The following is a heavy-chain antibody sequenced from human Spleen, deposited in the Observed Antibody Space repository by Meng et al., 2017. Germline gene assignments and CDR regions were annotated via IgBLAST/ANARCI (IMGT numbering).Heavy chain of an antibody. Sequence: QVQLHESGPVLVKPSPTLSLTCTVSGGSISSGGYYWSWIRQHPGKGLEWIGYIYYSGSTYYNPSLKSRVTISVDTSKNQFSLKLTSVTAADTAVYYCARRSPGETSWFDPWGQGTLVTVSS. V-gene: IGHV4-31*03. CDR3: ARRSPGETSWFDP. J-gene: IGHJ5*02. D-gene: IGHD7-27*01. CDR1: GGSISSGGYY. CDR2: IYYSGST.